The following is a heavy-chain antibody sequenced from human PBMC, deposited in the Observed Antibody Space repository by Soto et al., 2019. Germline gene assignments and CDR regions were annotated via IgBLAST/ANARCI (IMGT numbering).Heavy chain of an antibody. CDR2: ISAYNGNT. D-gene: IGHD3-10*01. J-gene: IGHJ5*02. CDR3: ARSMPYPGPGLNWFDT. Sequence: SSVKVSCKASCYTFTSYGISWVRQAPGQGLEWMGWISAYNGNTNYAQKLQGRVTMTTDTSTSTAYMELRSLRSDDTAVYYCARSMPYPGPGLNWFDTCGQVPLVTV. V-gene: IGHV1-18*01. CDR1: CYTFTSYG.